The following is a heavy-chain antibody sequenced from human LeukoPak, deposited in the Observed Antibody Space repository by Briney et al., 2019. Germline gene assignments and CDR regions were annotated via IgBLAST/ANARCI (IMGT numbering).Heavy chain of an antibody. D-gene: IGHD6-19*01. CDR3: VKYSSGWYYPHFDF. CDR1: GLTFSGYW. V-gene: IGHV3-7*01. J-gene: IGHJ4*02. Sequence: GGSLRLSCAASGLTFSGYWMSWVRQSPGKGLQWVANIKQDGSEKYYVDSVKGRFTISRDNAKNSLYLQMNSLRAEDTAVYYCVKYSSGWYYPHFDFWGQGPVVTVSS. CDR2: IKQDGSEK.